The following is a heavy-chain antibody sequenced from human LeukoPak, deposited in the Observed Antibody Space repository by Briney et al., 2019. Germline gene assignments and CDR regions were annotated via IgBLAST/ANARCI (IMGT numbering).Heavy chain of an antibody. CDR2: IYTSGST. CDR1: GGSISSGSYY. J-gene: IGHJ4*02. CDR3: ARDSYCGGDCYYSY. V-gene: IGHV4-61*02. D-gene: IGHD2-21*01. Sequence: SETLSLTCTVSGGSISSGSYYWSWIRQPAGKGLEWIGRIYTSGSTNYNPSLKSRVTISVDTSKNQFSLKLSSVTAADTAVYYCARDSYCGGDCYYSYWGQGTLVTVSP.